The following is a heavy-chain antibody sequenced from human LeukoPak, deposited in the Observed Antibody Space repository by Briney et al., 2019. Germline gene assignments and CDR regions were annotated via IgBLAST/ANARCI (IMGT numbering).Heavy chain of an antibody. J-gene: IGHJ2*01. CDR1: GGSFSGYY. V-gene: IGHV4-34*01. CDR3: ARVALLRYFDWSHDYCYFDL. Sequence: NPSETLSLTCAVYGGSFSGYYWSWIRQPPGKGLEWIGEINHSGSTNYNPSLKSRVTISVDTSKNQFSLKLSSVTAADTAVYYCARVALLRYFDWSHDYCYFDLWGRGTLVTVSS. CDR2: INHSGST. D-gene: IGHD3-9*01.